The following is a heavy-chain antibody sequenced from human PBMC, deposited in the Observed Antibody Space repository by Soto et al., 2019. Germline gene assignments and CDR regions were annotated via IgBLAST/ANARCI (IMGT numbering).Heavy chain of an antibody. V-gene: IGHV4-34*01. J-gene: IGHJ6*02. CDR3: ARAKNYYYYGMDV. CDR2: LNHSGST. Sequence: PSETLSLTCAVYGGSFSGYYWNWIRQPPGKGLEWIGELNHSGSTKYNPSLKSRVSISVDTSKNQFSLRLNSVTAADTAVYYCARAKNYYYYGMDVWGQGTTVTVSS. CDR1: GGSFSGYY.